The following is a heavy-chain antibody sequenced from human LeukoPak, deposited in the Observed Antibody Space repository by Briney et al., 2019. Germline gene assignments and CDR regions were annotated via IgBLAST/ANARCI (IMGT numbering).Heavy chain of an antibody. CDR2: IYSGGST. CDR3: ARDSAGRSSYDYFDY. D-gene: IGHD1-26*01. CDR1: GFTVSSNY. J-gene: IGHJ4*02. V-gene: IGHV3-66*01. Sequence: PGGSLRLSCAASGFTVSSNYMSWVRQAPGKGLEWVSVIYSGGSTYYADSVKGRFTISRDNSKNTLYLQMNSLRAEDTAVYYCARDSAGRSSYDYFDYWGQGTLVTVSS.